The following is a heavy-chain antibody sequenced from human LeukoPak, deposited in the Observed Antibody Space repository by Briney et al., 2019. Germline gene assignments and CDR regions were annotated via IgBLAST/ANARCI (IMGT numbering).Heavy chain of an antibody. Sequence: ASVKVSCKASGYTFTSYYMHWVRQAPGQGLEWMGIINPSGGSTSYAQKFQGRVTMTRDTSTSTVYMELSSLRSEDTAVCYCARGRDSSSYLLDNWFDPWGQGTLVTVSS. J-gene: IGHJ5*02. CDR2: INPSGGST. V-gene: IGHV1-46*01. D-gene: IGHD3-22*01. CDR3: ARGRDSSSYLLDNWFDP. CDR1: GYTFTSYY.